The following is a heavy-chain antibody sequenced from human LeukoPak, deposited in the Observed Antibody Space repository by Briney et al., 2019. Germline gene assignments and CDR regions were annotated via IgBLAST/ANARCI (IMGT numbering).Heavy chain of an antibody. CDR2: IYNSGST. CDR1: GDSISSDY. CDR3: ARVGYSYGYGVQYRWFDP. V-gene: IGHV4-59*01. D-gene: IGHD5-18*01. Sequence: SETLSLTCTVSGDSISSDYWTWIRQPPGKELEWLGYIYNSGSTNYNPSLKSRVTMSVDTSNNQFSLKSNYVTAADTAVYYCARVGYSYGYGVQYRWFDPWGQGTLVTVSS. J-gene: IGHJ5*02.